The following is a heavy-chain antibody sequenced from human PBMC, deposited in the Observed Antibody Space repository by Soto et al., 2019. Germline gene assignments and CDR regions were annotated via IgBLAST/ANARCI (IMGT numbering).Heavy chain of an antibody. CDR3: ASGRNLVVPTLPYGMDV. CDR1: GGTFSSYA. D-gene: IGHD3-22*01. V-gene: IGHV1-69*13. CDR2: IIPIFGTA. Sequence: ASVKVSCKASGGTFSSYAISWVRQAPGQGLEWMGGIIPIFGTANYAQKFQGRVTITADESTSTAYMELSSLRSEDTAVYYCASGRNLVVPTLPYGMDVWGQGTKVTVSS. J-gene: IGHJ6*02.